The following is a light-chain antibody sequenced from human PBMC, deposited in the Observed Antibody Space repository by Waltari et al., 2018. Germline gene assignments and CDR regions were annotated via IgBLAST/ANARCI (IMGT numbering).Light chain of an antibody. J-gene: IGLJ1*01. CDR2: EVT. CDR1: SSDVGSYNL. V-gene: IGLV2-23*02. CDR3: CSHAGSSIYV. Sequence: QSALTQPASVSGSPGQSITISCTGTSSDVGSYNLVSWYQQHPGKAPKLVIYEVTERPSGVSTRFSGSNADNAASLTISGLQAEDEADYYCCSHAGSSIYVFGTGTKVTIL.